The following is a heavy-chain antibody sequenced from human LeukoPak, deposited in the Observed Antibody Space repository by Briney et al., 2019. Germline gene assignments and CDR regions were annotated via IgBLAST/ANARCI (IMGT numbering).Heavy chain of an antibody. D-gene: IGHD3-3*01. CDR2: ISYDGSNK. Sequence: GGSLRLSCAASGFTFSSYAMHWVRQAPGKGLEWVAVISYDGSNKYYADSVKGRFTISRDNSKNTLYLQMNSLRAEDTAVYYCARGEDAMEWFGCSGCLDYWGRGTLVTVSS. J-gene: IGHJ4*02. CDR3: ARGEDAMEWFGCSGCLDY. CDR1: GFTFSSYA. V-gene: IGHV3-30-3*01.